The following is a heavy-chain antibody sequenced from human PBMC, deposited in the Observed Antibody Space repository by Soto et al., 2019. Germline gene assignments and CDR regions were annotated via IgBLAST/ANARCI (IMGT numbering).Heavy chain of an antibody. V-gene: IGHV3-30-3*01. CDR3: TRDPPYCITPPCSAGGDY. CDR2: ILYDGSNK. D-gene: IGHD3-10*01. Sequence: QVQLVESGGGVVQPGRSLRLSCAASGFTFSSYVMHWVRQAPGKGLEWVAVILYDGSNKYYADSVKGRFTISRDNSKNTVSLQMNSLRPEDTAMYYCTRDPPYCITPPCSAGGDYWGQGTLVTVSS. CDR1: GFTFSSYV. J-gene: IGHJ4*02.